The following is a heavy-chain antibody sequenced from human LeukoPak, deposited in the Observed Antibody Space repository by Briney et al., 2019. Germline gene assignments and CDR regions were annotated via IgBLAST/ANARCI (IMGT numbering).Heavy chain of an antibody. CDR1: GFTFSSYW. J-gene: IGHJ4*02. Sequence: GGSLRLSCAASGFTFSSYWMHWVRQAPGKGLVWVSRINSDGSSTSYADSVKGRFTISRDNAKNTLYLQMNSLRAEDTAVYYCARVGAAMVYFDYWGQGTLVTVSS. CDR2: INSDGSST. CDR3: ARVGAAMVYFDY. D-gene: IGHD5-18*01. V-gene: IGHV3-74*01.